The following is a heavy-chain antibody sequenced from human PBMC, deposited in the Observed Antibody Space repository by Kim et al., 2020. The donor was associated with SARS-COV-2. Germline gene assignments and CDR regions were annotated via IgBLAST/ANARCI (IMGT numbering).Heavy chain of an antibody. J-gene: IGHJ4*02. CDR1: GVSFSGYY. CDR2: INHSGST. D-gene: IGHD2-15*01. CDR3: SRGYCSGGSCYFLDY. Sequence: SETLSLTCAVYGVSFSGYYWSWIRQPPGKGLEWIGEINHSGSTNYNPSPKSRVTISVDTSKNQFSLKLSSVTAADTAVYYCSRGYCSGGSCYFLDYWCQGTLVTVSS. V-gene: IGHV4-34*01.